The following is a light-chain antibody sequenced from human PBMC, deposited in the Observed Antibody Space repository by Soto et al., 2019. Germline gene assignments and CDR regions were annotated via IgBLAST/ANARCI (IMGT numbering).Light chain of an antibody. CDR2: GAS. J-gene: IGKJ1*01. CDR1: QSVSSSY. CDR3: QQYGSSSWT. Sequence: LTQSPGTLSLSPGERASLSCRASQSVSSSYLAWYQQKPGQAPRFLIFGASSRATGIPDRFSGSGSGTDFTLTISRLEPEDFALYYCQQYGSSSWTFGQGTKVDIK. V-gene: IGKV3-20*01.